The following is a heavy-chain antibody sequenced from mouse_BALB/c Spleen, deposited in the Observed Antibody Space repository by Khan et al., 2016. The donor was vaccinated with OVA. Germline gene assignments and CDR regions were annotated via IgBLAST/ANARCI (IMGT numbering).Heavy chain of an antibody. V-gene: IGHV1S136*01. CDR2: IYPDDGST. J-gene: IGHJ2*01. D-gene: IGHD1-1*01. CDR1: GYRFTSYI. CDR3: ARGHGTSYYFDY. Sequence: VQLQQSGPELVKPGTSVKMSCKASGYRFTSYIIDWVKQRPGHGLEWIGYIYPDDGSTKYNEKFKGKATLTSDTSSNTAYMQLSSLTSEDSAVYCSARGHGTSYYFDYWGQGTTLTVSS.